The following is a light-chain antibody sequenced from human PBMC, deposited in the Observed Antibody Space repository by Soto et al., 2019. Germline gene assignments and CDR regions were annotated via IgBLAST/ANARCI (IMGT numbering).Light chain of an antibody. Sequence: QSVLTQPPSASGTPGQWVTISCSGSSSNIGSNTVNWYQQLPGTAPKLLIYSNNQRPSGAPDRFSGSKSGSSASLAISGLQSEDEADYYCAAWDDSLDGFYVFGTGTKVTVL. J-gene: IGLJ1*01. V-gene: IGLV1-44*01. CDR3: AAWDDSLDGFYV. CDR1: SSNIGSNT. CDR2: SNN.